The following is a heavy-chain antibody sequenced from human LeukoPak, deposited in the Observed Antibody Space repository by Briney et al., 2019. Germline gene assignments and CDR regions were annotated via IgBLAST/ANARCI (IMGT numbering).Heavy chain of an antibody. CDR3: AKPLGYCSSSSCFQYYYYGMDV. Sequence: GGSLRLSCAASGFTFSSYAMSWVRQAPGKGLGWVSAISGSGGSTSYADSVKGRFTISRDNYMNTLYLQMNSLRAENTAVYYCAKPLGYCSSSSCFQYYYYGMDVWGKGTTVTVSS. V-gene: IGHV3-23*01. CDR2: ISGSGGST. CDR1: GFTFSSYA. J-gene: IGHJ6*04. D-gene: IGHD2-2*01.